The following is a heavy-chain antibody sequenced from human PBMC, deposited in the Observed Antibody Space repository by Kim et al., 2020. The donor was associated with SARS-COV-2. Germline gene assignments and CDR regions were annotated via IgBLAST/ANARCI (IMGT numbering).Heavy chain of an antibody. CDR3: ARGTYSSGRDYYYYGMDV. Sequence: SETLSLTCTVSGGSISSYYWSWIRQPPGKGLEWIGYIYYSGSTNYNPPLKSRVTISVDTSKNQFSLKLSSGTAADTAVYYCARGTYSSGRDYYYYGMDVWGQGATVTVSS. CDR1: GGSISSYY. D-gene: IGHD6-19*01. V-gene: IGHV4-59*08. CDR2: IYYSGST. J-gene: IGHJ6*02.